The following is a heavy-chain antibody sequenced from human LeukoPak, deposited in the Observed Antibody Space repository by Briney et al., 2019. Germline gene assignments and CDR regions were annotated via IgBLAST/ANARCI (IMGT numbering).Heavy chain of an antibody. CDR2: INPNGDRT. V-gene: IGHV1-46*01. J-gene: IGHJ4*02. Sequence: ASVKVSCKASENTFTNYYMHWVRQAPGQGLEWLGIINPNGDRTNYAQTFQGRVTMTRDTSTTTVYMELSSLRSEDTAVYYCATEEMPEAAGLDYWGQGTLVTVSS. CDR3: ATEEMPEAAGLDY. D-gene: IGHD6-13*01. CDR1: ENTFTNYY.